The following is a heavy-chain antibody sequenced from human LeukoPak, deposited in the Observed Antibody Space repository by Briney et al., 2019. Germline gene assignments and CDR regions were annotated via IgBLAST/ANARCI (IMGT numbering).Heavy chain of an antibody. D-gene: IGHD5-12*01. CDR2: ISGNDGST. CDR3: AKDDRGGRA. CDR1: GFTFSRYP. Sequence: PGGSLRLSCAASGFTFSRYPMSWVRQAPGKGLEWVSTISGNDGSTYYADSVKGRFTISRDNSKNTLYVQMNSLRAEDTAVYYCAKDDRGGRAWGQGTLVTVSS. V-gene: IGHV3-23*01. J-gene: IGHJ4*02.